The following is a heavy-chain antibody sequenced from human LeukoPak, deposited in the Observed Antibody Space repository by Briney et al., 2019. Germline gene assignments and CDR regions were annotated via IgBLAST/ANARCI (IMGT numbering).Heavy chain of an antibody. J-gene: IGHJ4*02. CDR1: GFTFSSYE. V-gene: IGHV3-48*03. D-gene: IGHD3-16*01. Sequence: GGSLRLSCAASGFTFSSYEMNWVRQAPGKGLEWISYISSSSTTIHYADSVKGRFTISRDNAENSLYLQMNSLRAEDTAVYYCARDRPYYYDLRGLDYWGQGTLVTVSS. CDR3: ARDRPYYYDLRGLDY. CDR2: ISSSSTTI.